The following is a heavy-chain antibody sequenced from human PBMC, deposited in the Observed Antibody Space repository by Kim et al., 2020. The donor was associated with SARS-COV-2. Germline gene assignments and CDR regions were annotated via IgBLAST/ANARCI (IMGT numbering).Heavy chain of an antibody. V-gene: IGHV4-61*01. CDR3: ARDRGGYYYDSSGYYWDY. Sequence: SETLSLTCTVSGGSVSSGSYYWSWIRQPPGKGLEWIGYIYYSGSTNYNPSLKSRVTISVDTSKNQFSLKLSSVTAADTAVYYCARDRGGYYYDSSGYYWDYWGQGTLVTVSS. D-gene: IGHD3-22*01. J-gene: IGHJ4*02. CDR2: IYYSGST. CDR1: GGSVSSGSYY.